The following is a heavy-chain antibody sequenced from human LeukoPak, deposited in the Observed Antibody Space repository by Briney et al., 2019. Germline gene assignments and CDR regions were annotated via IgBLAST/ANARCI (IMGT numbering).Heavy chain of an antibody. CDR1: GYTFTGYY. CDR2: INPHSGGT. V-gene: IGHV1-2*02. D-gene: IGHD3-22*01. Sequence: ASVKVSCTASGYTFTGYYMHWVRQAPGQGLEWMGWINPHSGGTNYAQKFQGRVTMTRDTSISTAYMELSRLRSDDTAVYYCARGGSSGYYYFDYWGQGTLVTVSS. J-gene: IGHJ4*02. CDR3: ARGGSSGYYYFDY.